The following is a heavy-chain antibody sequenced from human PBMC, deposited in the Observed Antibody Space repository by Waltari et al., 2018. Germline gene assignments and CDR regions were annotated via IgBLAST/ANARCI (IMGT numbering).Heavy chain of an antibody. V-gene: IGHV1-2*02. J-gene: IGHJ4*02. CDR1: GYTFTGYY. CDR3: ARDGATIWFDY. Sequence: QVQLVQSGAEVTKPGASVKVSCKASGYTFTGYYMPWVRQAPGQGLEWMGCINTNNGGTTDAQKCQGRVTRTSDTSISTAYMELSRLRSDDTAVYYCARDGATIWFDYWGQGTLVTVSS. CDR2: INTNNGGT. D-gene: IGHD2-2*02.